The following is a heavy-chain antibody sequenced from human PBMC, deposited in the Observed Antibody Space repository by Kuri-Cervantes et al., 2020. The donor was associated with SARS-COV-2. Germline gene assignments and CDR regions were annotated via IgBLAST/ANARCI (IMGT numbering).Heavy chain of an antibody. Sequence: SVKVSCKASAGTFSSYAIIWVRQAPGQGVEGLGGIIPIFGTANYAQKFQGRVTIAADESTSTAYMELSSLRSEDTAVYYCARGESPTTDYYDSNYYFDSWGQGTLVTVSS. J-gene: IGHJ4*02. CDR2: IIPIFGTA. CDR3: ARGESPTTDYYDSNYYFDS. CDR1: AGTFSSYA. V-gene: IGHV1-69*13. D-gene: IGHD3-22*01.